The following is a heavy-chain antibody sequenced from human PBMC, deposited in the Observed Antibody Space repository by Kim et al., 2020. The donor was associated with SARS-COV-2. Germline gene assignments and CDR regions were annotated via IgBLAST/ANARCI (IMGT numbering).Heavy chain of an antibody. CDR2: IWYDGSNK. CDR1: GFTFSSYG. V-gene: IGHV3-33*01. J-gene: IGHJ6*02. D-gene: IGHD6-19*01. Sequence: GGSLRLSCAASGFTFSSYGMHWVRQAPGKGLEWVAVIWYDGSNKYYADSVKGRFTISRDNSKNTLYLQMNSLRAEDTAVYYCARDRWHRAVAGTPEYYYYYGMDVWGQGTTVTVSS. CDR3: ARDRWHRAVAGTPEYYYYYGMDV.